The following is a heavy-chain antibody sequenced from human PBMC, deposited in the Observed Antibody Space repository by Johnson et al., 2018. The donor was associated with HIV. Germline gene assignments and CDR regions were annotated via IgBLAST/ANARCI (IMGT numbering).Heavy chain of an antibody. Sequence: VQLVESGGGVVQPGGSLRLSCAASGFTFSSYWMHWVRQAPGKGLVWVSRINSDGSSTTYADSVKGRFTISRDNSKNTLYLQMNSLRAEDTAVYYCASRQYFSSFDIWGQGTMVTVSS. D-gene: IGHD3-3*01. J-gene: IGHJ3*02. CDR1: GFTFSSYW. V-gene: IGHV3-74*02. CDR3: ASRQYFSSFDI. CDR2: INSDGSST.